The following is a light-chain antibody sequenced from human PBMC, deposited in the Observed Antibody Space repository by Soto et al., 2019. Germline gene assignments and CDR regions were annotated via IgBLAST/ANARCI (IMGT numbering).Light chain of an antibody. V-gene: IGKV3-20*01. Sequence: NVLTQSPGILSVSSGERATISXRASQSVSSGFLAWYQQRPGXAPRXXXHGXSSRATGIPDRLSGSGSGTEFTLTIGRLEPEYSAVYYCQQYGSASRTVGGGTKVDIK. J-gene: IGKJ4*02. CDR2: GXS. CDR3: QQYGSASRT. CDR1: QSVSSGF.